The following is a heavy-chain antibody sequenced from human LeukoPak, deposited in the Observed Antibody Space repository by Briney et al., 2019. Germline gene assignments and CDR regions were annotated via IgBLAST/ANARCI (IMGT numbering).Heavy chain of an antibody. V-gene: IGHV1-24*01. Sequence: GASVKVPCKVSGYTLTELSMHWVRQAPGKGLEWMGGFDPEDGETIYAQKFQGRVTMTEDTSTDTAYMELSSLRSEDTAVYYCATDVRGGSSGWYGGYYYYYGMDVWGKGTTVTVSS. J-gene: IGHJ6*04. CDR1: GYTLTELS. D-gene: IGHD6-19*01. CDR2: FDPEDGET. CDR3: ATDVRGGSSGWYGGYYYYYGMDV.